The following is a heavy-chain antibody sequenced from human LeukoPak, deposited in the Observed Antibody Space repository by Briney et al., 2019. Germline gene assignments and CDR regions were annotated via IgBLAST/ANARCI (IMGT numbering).Heavy chain of an antibody. D-gene: IGHD3-22*01. Sequence: GGSLRLSCAASGFTFSSYWMSWGRQAPGKGLEWVANIKQDGSEKVYVDSVKGRFTISRDNAKNSLYLQMNSLRAEDTAVYYCARDTHDSSGYYYVGSCWGQGTLVTVSS. J-gene: IGHJ4*02. CDR2: IKQDGSEK. CDR1: GFTFSSYW. V-gene: IGHV3-7*03. CDR3: ARDTHDSSGYYYVGSC.